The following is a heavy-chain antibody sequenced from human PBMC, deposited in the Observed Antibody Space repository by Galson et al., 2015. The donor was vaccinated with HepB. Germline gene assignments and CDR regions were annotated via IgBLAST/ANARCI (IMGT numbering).Heavy chain of an antibody. V-gene: IGHV3-33*01. CDR3: AREGGGTVDTAMVDY. Sequence: SLRLSCAASGFTFSSYGMHWVRQAPGKGLEWVAVIWYDGSNKYYADSVKGRFTISRDNSKNTLYLQMNSLRAEDTAVYYCAREGGGTVDTAMVDYWGQGTLVTVSS. D-gene: IGHD5-18*01. J-gene: IGHJ4*02. CDR2: IWYDGSNK. CDR1: GFTFSSYG.